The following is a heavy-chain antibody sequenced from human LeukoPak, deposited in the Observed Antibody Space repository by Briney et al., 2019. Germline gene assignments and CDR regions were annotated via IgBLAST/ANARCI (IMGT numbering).Heavy chain of an antibody. CDR3: ARQRYNWNDPFDY. D-gene: IGHD1-20*01. J-gene: IGHJ4*02. CDR1: GYSFTSYS. Sequence: GESLKISCKGSGYSFTSYSISWVRQMPGKGLEWMGRIDPSDSYTNYSPSFQGHVTISADKSISTAYLQWSSLKASDTAMYYCARQRYNWNDPFDYWGQGTLVTVSS. CDR2: IDPSDSYT. V-gene: IGHV5-10-1*01.